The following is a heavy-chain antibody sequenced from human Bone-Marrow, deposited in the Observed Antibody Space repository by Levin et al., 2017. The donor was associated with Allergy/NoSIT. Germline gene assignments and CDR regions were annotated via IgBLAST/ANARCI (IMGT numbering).Heavy chain of an antibody. CDR3: AVEMGTKRFDY. V-gene: IGHV1-2*02. CDR1: GYIFTAYY. Sequence: ASVKVSCKTSGYIFTAYYMHWVRQAPGQGLEWMGWINPNSGGTNYAQKFQGRVTMTRDTSISTAYMDLSRLRSDDTAVYYCAVEMGTKRFDYWGQGTLVTVSS. J-gene: IGHJ4*02. D-gene: IGHD5-24*01. CDR2: INPNSGGT.